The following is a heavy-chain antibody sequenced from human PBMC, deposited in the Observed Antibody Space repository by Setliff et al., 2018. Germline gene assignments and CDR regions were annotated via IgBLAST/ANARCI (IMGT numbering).Heavy chain of an antibody. D-gene: IGHD1-7*01. Sequence: GSLRLSCAASGFTFSPYAMSWVRQAPGKGLEWVSTIYRGDRDTFYTDSVKGRFTIFRDSSKNTLYLQMTSLRAEDTAVYYCAKPQLELRWGFESWGQGTLVTVSS. J-gene: IGHJ4*02. V-gene: IGHV3-23*03. CDR3: AKPQLELRWGFES. CDR1: GFTFSPYA. CDR2: IYRGDRDT.